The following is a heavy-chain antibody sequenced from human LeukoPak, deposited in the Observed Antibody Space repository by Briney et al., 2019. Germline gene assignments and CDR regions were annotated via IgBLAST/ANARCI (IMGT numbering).Heavy chain of an antibody. V-gene: IGHV3-74*01. CDR3: AREPTYYYDG. CDR2: IIPDGSST. D-gene: IGHD3-22*01. Sequence: GGSLRLSCAASGFTFSSYWMHWLRQAPGKALVWFSRIIPDGSSTSYADSVKGRFTITRDNAKNTMYVKMNSPRAEDTAVYYCAREPTYYYDGWGQGTLVTVSS. CDR1: GFTFSSYW. J-gene: IGHJ4*02.